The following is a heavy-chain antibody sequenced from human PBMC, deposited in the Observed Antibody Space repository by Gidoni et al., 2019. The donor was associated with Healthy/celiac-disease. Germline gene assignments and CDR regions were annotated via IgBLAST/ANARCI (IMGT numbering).Heavy chain of an antibody. CDR3: AHRWPDDAFDI. V-gene: IGHV2-5*02. Sequence: QITLKESGPTLVKLTQTLTLTCTFSGFSLSTSGVGVGWIRQPPGKALEWLALIYWDDGNRYSPSLKSRLTITKDTSKDQVVLTMTNMDPVDTATYYCAHRWPDDAFDIWGQGTMVTVSS. CDR2: IYWDDGN. D-gene: IGHD5-12*01. J-gene: IGHJ3*02. CDR1: GFSLSTSGVG.